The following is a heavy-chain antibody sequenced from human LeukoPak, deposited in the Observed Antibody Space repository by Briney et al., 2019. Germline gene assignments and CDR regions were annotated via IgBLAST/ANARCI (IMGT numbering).Heavy chain of an antibody. CDR1: GYSITTYA. D-gene: IGHD6-13*01. J-gene: IGHJ6*02. CDR3: ACGYSSSLNGMDV. Sequence: ASVKVSCKASGYSITTYAMNWVRQAPGQGLEWMGWINTNTGNPTYAQGFTGRFVFSLDTSVSTAYLQISSLKAEDTAVYYCACGYSSSLNGMDVWGQGTTVTVSS. V-gene: IGHV7-4-1*02. CDR2: INTNTGNP.